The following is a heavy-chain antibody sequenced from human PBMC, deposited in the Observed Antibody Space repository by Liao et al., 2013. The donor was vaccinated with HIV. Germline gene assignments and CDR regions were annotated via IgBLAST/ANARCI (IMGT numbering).Heavy chain of an antibody. CDR1: GESFSDNY. CDR2: INHRGST. D-gene: IGHD4-17*01. CDR3: TRGMRTRFWYFDL. J-gene: IGHJ2*01. V-gene: IGHV4-34*01. Sequence: QVQLQQWGAGLLKPSETLSLTCAVSGESFSDNYWSWIRQAPGRGLEWIGEINHRGSTNYNPSLKSRLTISMDTSKNLISLTLTSVTAADTALYYCTRGMRTRFWYFDLWGRGTLVTVSS.